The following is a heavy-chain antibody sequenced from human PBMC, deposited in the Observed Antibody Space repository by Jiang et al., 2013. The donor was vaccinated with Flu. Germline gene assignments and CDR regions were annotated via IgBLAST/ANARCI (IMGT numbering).Heavy chain of an antibody. V-gene: IGHV4-39*07. CDR3: ARGSPFNYGVYFGYDAFDI. D-gene: IGHD4-17*01. CDR2: INNSGST. CDR1: GGSISSSTYH. J-gene: IGHJ3*02. Sequence: GLVKPSETLSLTCTVSGGSISSSTYHWVWTRQPPGKGLEWIGNINNSGSTYYNPSLKSRVTISFDMSKNQFSLRLSSVTAADTAVYYCARGSPFNYGVYFGYDAFDIWGQGTMVTVSS.